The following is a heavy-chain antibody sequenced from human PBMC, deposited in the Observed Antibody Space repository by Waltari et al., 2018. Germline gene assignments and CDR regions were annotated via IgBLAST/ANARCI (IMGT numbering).Heavy chain of an antibody. V-gene: IGHV4-59*01. CDR1: GGSISSYS. Sequence: QVQLQESGPGLVKPSETLSLTCTVSGGSISSYSWSWIRQPPGKGLEWIGYIYYSGSTNYNPSLKSRVTISVDTSKNQFSLKLSSVTAADTAVYYCAREDYYDSSGYSYFDYWGQGTLVTVSS. J-gene: IGHJ4*02. D-gene: IGHD3-22*01. CDR2: IYYSGST. CDR3: AREDYYDSSGYSYFDY.